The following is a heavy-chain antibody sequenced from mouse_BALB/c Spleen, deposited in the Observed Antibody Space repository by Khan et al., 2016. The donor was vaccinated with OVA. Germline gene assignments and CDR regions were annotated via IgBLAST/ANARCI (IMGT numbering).Heavy chain of an antibody. CDR2: IYPGSVSS. D-gene: IGHD2-1*01. V-gene: IGHV1-77*01. CDR1: GYTFTDYV. Sequence: QVQLKQSGPELVKPGASVKMSCKASGYTFTDYVISWVKQRTGQGLEWIGEIYPGSVSSYYNETFTGKATLTADKSSNTAYMQLSSLTSEDSAVYFCAREGVGNYVRYFEVWGAGTTVTVSS. J-gene: IGHJ1*01. CDR3: AREGVGNYVRYFEV.